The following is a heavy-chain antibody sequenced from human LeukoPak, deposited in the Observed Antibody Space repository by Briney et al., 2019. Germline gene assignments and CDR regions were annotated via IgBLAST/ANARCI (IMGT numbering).Heavy chain of an antibody. J-gene: IGHJ4*02. CDR3: GKDERGFGGQTSH. CDR1: GFAFGSYA. Sequence: GGSLRLSCAASGFAFGSYAVSWVRQAPGKGLEGVSAITGSGGCTYYADSVKGRFTISRDNETNTLYLQMNSLRAEDTAVYYCGKDERGFGGQTSHWGRGTLVTVSS. D-gene: IGHD1-1*01. CDR2: ITGSGGCT. V-gene: IGHV3-23*01.